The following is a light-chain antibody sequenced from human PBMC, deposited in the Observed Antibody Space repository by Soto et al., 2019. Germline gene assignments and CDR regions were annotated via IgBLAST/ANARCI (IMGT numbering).Light chain of an antibody. Sequence: HSSLSASVGYRVTITCRASQSISSYLNWYQQKPGKAPKLLIYAASSLQSGVPSRFSGSGSGTDFTLTISSLQPEDFATYYCQQSYSTPHTFGQGTKVDIK. CDR1: QSISSY. J-gene: IGKJ2*01. V-gene: IGKV1-39*01. CDR2: AAS. CDR3: QQSYSTPHT.